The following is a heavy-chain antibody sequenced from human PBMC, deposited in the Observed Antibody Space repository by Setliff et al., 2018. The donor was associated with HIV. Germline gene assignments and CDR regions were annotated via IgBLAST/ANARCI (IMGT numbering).Heavy chain of an antibody. V-gene: IGHV4-39*01. CDR3: ARQGLWGSYFNY. D-gene: IGHD3-16*01. CDR2: VYYTGRP. CDR1: GGSISGTTFY. Sequence: SETLSLTCAVSGGSISGTTFYWGWVRQSPERGLEWIGSVYYTGRPFYNPSLKTRVNISVDSSRDQFSLKLTSATVADSAIYFCARQGLWGSYFNYWGRGTLVTVSS. J-gene: IGHJ4*02.